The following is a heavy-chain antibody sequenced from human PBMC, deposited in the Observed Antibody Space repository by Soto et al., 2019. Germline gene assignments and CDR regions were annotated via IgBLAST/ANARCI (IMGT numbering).Heavy chain of an antibody. CDR3: AREKDTAMVNNWFDP. Sequence: GGSLRLSCAASGFTFSSYGMHWVRQAPGKGLEWVAVIWYDGSNKYYADSVKGRFTISRDNSKNTLYLQMNSLRAEDTAVYYCAREKDTAMVNNWFDPWGQGTLVTVSS. D-gene: IGHD5-18*01. CDR1: GFTFSSYG. V-gene: IGHV3-33*01. J-gene: IGHJ5*02. CDR2: IWYDGSNK.